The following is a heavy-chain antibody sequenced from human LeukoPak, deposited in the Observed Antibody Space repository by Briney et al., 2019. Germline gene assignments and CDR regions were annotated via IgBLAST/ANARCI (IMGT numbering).Heavy chain of an antibody. CDR1: GFTFSSYA. Sequence: GGSLRLSCAASGFTFSSYAMSWVRQAPGKGLEWVANIKQDGSEKYYVDSVKGRFTISRDNAKNSLYLQMNSLRAEDTAVYYCARIVAGSSSSSWYGWQHYYMDVWGKGTTVTVSS. CDR2: IKQDGSEK. D-gene: IGHD6-13*01. J-gene: IGHJ6*03. CDR3: ARIVAGSSSSSWYGWQHYYMDV. V-gene: IGHV3-7*01.